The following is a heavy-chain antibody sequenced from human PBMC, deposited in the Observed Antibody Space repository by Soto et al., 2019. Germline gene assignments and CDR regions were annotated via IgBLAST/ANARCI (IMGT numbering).Heavy chain of an antibody. J-gene: IGHJ6*02. V-gene: IGHV3-30-3*01. CDR1: GFTFSRYA. Sequence: GGSLILSCAASGFTFSRYAMHWVRQAPGKGLEWVAVISYDGSNKYYGDSVKGRFTISRDYSKNTLYLQTNSLRAEDTAVYYCARDHGQGSGSYDYYGMDVWGQGTTVTVSS. D-gene: IGHD3-10*01. CDR3: ARDHGQGSGSYDYYGMDV. CDR2: ISYDGSNK.